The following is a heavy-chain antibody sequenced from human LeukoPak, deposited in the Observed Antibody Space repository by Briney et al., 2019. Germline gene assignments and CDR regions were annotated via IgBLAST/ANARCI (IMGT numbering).Heavy chain of an antibody. Sequence: GGSLRLSCAASGFTFSSYAMSWVRQAPGKGLEWVSAISGSGGSTYYADSVKGRFTISRDNSKNTLYLQMNSLRAEDTAVYYCAKGNYYDSIGYSTYWGQGTLVTVSS. CDR1: GFTFSSYA. CDR2: ISGSGGST. V-gene: IGHV3-23*01. CDR3: AKGNYYDSIGYSTY. D-gene: IGHD3-22*01. J-gene: IGHJ4*02.